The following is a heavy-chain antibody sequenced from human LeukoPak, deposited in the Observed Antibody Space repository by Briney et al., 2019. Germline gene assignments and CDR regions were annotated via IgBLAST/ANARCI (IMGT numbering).Heavy chain of an antibody. J-gene: IGHJ4*02. D-gene: IGHD3-3*01. Sequence: GSLRLSCAASGFTFSSYAMSWVRQAPGKGLEWVAFIRYDGSNKYYADSVKGRFTISRDNSKNTLYLQMNSLRAEDTAVYYCAKVRGGFGVVYFDYWGQGTLVTVSS. CDR3: AKVRGGFGVVYFDY. CDR2: IRYDGSNK. V-gene: IGHV3-30*02. CDR1: GFTFSSYA.